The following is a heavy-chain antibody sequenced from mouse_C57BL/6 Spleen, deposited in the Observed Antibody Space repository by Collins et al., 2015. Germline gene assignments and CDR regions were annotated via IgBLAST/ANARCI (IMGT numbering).Heavy chain of an antibody. CDR3: ARVGTTVVAGDY. V-gene: IGHV1-64*01. CDR2: IHPNSGST. D-gene: IGHD1-1*01. Sequence: QVQLQQPGAELVKPGASVKLSCKASGYTFTSYWMHWVKQRPGQGLEWIGMIHPNSGSTNYNEKFKSKATLTVDKSSSTAYMQLSSLTSEDSAVYYCARVGTTVVAGDYWGQGTTLTVSS. J-gene: IGHJ2*01. CDR1: GYTFTSYW.